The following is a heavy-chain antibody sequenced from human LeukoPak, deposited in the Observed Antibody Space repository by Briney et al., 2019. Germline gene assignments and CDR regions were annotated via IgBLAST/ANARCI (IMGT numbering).Heavy chain of an antibody. Sequence: SETLSLTCAVYVGSFSGYYWSWIRQSPGRGLEWIGEINNSGSTNYYPSLKSRVTISVDTSKNQFSLKLRSLTAADTAVYYCARDGGAAAIDYWGQGTLVTVSS. D-gene: IGHD6-25*01. J-gene: IGHJ4*02. CDR2: INNSGST. CDR1: VGSFSGYY. V-gene: IGHV4-34*01. CDR3: ARDGGAAAIDY.